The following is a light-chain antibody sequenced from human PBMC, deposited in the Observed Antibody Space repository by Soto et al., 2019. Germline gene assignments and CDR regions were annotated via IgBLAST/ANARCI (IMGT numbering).Light chain of an antibody. V-gene: IGKV3-20*01. J-gene: IGKJ2*01. CDR1: QSVSSSY. CDR3: QQYGSSSS. CDR2: GAS. Sequence: EIVLTQSPGTLSLSPGERATLSCRASQSVSSSYLAWYQQKPGQAPRLLIYGASSRATGIPDRFSGSGSGTDFTLNISRLEPEDFAVYYCQQYGSSSSFGQGTKLEIK.